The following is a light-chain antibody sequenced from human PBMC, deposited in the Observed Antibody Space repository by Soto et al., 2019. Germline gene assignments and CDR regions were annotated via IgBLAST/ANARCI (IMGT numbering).Light chain of an antibody. V-gene: IGKV3-20*01. CDR2: GAS. Sequence: ESVLTQSPGTLSLSPGERATLSCRASQSVSSSYLAWYQQKPGHAPRLLIYGASSRATGIPDRFSGSGSGTDFTLTISRLAPEDFAVYYCQQFGSSPLFTFGPGTKVDVK. J-gene: IGKJ3*01. CDR1: QSVSSSY. CDR3: QQFGSSPLFT.